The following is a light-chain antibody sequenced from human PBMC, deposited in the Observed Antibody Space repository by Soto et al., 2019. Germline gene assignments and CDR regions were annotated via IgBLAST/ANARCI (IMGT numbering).Light chain of an antibody. Sequence: EIVLTQSPATLSLSPGERATLSCRASQSVRSKLAWYQQKPGQAPRLFIYGASTRATGIPARFSGSGSGTEFTLTISCLQSEDFATYYCQQYYSYPITFGQGTRLEIK. CDR1: QSVRSK. CDR3: QQYYSYPIT. CDR2: GAS. V-gene: IGKV3-15*01. J-gene: IGKJ5*01.